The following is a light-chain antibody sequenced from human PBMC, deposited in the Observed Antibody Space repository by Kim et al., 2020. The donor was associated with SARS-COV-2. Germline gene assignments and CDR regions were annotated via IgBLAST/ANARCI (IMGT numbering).Light chain of an antibody. J-gene: IGLJ3*02. V-gene: IGLV3-19*01. CDR1: SLRSYY. CDR3: NSRDSSGNHPPWV. Sequence: GQTVRITCQGDSLRSYYAIWYQQKPGQAPVLVIYGKNNRPSGIPDRFSGSSSGNTASLTITGAQAEDEADYYCNSRDSSGNHPPWVFGGGTKLTVL. CDR2: GKN.